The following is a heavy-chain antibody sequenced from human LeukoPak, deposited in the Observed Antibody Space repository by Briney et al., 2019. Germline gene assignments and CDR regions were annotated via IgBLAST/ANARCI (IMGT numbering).Heavy chain of an antibody. J-gene: IGHJ6*02. CDR1: GGSFSGYY. D-gene: IGHD3-16*01. CDR2: INHSGST. CDR3: ARAPGYDYVWGSPGGAYYYYGMDV. V-gene: IGHV4-34*01. Sequence: PSETLSLTCAVYGGSFSGYYWSWIRQPPGKGLEWIGEINHSGSTNYSPSLKSRVTISVDTSKNQFSLKLSSVTAADTAVYYCARAPGYDYVWGSPGGAYYYYGMDVWGQGTTVTVSS.